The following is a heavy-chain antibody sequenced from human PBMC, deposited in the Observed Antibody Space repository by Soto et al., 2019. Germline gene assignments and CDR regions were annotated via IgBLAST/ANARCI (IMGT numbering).Heavy chain of an antibody. CDR3: AVRWGSYLSGQFDY. CDR1: GGTFSSYA. D-gene: IGHD1-26*01. V-gene: IGHV1-69*01. J-gene: IGHJ4*02. Sequence: QVQMGQSGAEVKKPGSSVKVYCKASGGTFSSYAISWVRQAPGHGLEWMGGIIPIFGTANYAQKFQGRVTITADESTSTAYMALISLRSEETAVYYGAVRWGSYLSGQFDYWGQGTLVTVSS. CDR2: IIPIFGTA.